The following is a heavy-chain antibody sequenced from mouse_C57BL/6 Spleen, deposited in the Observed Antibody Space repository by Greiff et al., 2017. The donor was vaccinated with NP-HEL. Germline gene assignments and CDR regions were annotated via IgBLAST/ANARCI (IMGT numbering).Heavy chain of an antibody. V-gene: IGHV2-2*01. J-gene: IGHJ4*01. CDR1: GFSFTSYG. CDR2: IWSGGST. CDR3: ARNPLLRSPYCYAMDY. D-gene: IGHD1-1*01. Sequence: QVQLKESGPGLVQPSQSLSITCTVSGFSFTSYGVHWVRQSPGKGLEWLGVIWSGGSTDYNAAFISRLSISKDNSKSQVFFKMNSLQADDTAIYYCARNPLLRSPYCYAMDYWGQGTSVTVSS.